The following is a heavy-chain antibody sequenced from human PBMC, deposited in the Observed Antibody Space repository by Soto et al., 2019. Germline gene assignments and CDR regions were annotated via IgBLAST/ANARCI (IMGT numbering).Heavy chain of an antibody. Sequence: ASVKVSCKASGYTFTGYYMHWVRQAPGQGLEWMGWINPNSGGTNYAQKFQGRVTMTRDTSISTAYMELSRLRSDDTAVYYCARDPTNYDIFGPWGQGTMVTVSS. CDR3: ARDPTNYDIFGP. CDR2: INPNSGGT. V-gene: IGHV1-2*02. J-gene: IGHJ5*02. CDR1: GYTFTGYY. D-gene: IGHD3-9*01.